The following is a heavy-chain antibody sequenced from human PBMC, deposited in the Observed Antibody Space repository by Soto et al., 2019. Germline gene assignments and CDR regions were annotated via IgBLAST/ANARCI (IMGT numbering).Heavy chain of an antibody. CDR2: INPNSGDT. V-gene: IGHV1-2*02. Sequence: GASVKVCCKASGYTFTGYYVHWVRQAPGQGLEWMGWINPNSGDTYLAQRFQGRVTMNRDTSIGTAYMELRGLTSDDTAEYYCAKGGAIVAAGTRVYLYNAMDVWGQGTTVTVSS. CDR1: GYTFTGYY. J-gene: IGHJ6*02. D-gene: IGHD1-26*01. CDR3: AKGGAIVAAGTRVYLYNAMDV.